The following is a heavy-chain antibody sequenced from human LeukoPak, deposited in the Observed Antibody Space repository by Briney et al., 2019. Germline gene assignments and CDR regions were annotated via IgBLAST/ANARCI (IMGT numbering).Heavy chain of an antibody. Sequence: GGSLRLSCAASGFTFSSYWMSWVRQAPGKGLEWVADIKQDGSEKYYVDSVKGRFTISRDNAKNSLHLQMNSLRAEDTAVYYCARDHAGHDFWSGYDLDYWGQGTLVTVSS. J-gene: IGHJ4*02. CDR3: ARDHAGHDFWSGYDLDY. CDR1: GFTFSSYW. V-gene: IGHV3-7*01. CDR2: IKQDGSEK. D-gene: IGHD3-3*01.